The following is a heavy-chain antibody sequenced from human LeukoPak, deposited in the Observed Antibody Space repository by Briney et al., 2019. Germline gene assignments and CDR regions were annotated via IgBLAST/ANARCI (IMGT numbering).Heavy chain of an antibody. CDR1: GGSISSSSYY. D-gene: IGHD3-22*01. Sequence: SETLSLTCTVSGGSISSSSYYWGWIRQPPGKGLEWIGSIYYSGSTYYNPSLKSRVTISVDTSKNQFSLKLSSVTAADTAVYYCGRQYYYDSKGGTFDYWGQGTLVTVS. CDR3: GRQYYYDSKGGTFDY. J-gene: IGHJ4*02. CDR2: IYYSGST. V-gene: IGHV4-39*01.